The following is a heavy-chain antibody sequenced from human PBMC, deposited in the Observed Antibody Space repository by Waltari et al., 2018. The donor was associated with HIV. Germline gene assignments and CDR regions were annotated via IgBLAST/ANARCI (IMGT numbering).Heavy chain of an antibody. V-gene: IGHV3-66*01. CDR2: IYSGGST. J-gene: IGHJ6*02. Sequence: EVQLVESGGGLVQPGGSLRLSCAASGFTVSSNYMSWVRQAPGKGLEGVSVIYSGGSTYYADSVKGRFTISRDNSKNTLYLQMNSLRAEDTAVYYCASIAYCGGDCYPRGMDVWGQVTTVTVSS. CDR3: ASIAYCGGDCYPRGMDV. D-gene: IGHD2-21*02. CDR1: GFTVSSNY.